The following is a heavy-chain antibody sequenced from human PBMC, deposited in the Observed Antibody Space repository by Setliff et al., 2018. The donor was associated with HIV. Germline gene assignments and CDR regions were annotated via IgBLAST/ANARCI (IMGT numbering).Heavy chain of an antibody. CDR3: ARLRQWLAFFDS. J-gene: IGHJ4*02. D-gene: IGHD6-19*01. Sequence: PSETLSLTCTVSGGSISRGSYSWGWIRQPPGKGLEWIGSISYTGITNYNPSLTSRVTISVDTSQNQFSLKLTSVTAADTAVYYCARLRQWLAFFDSWGQGTLVTVSS. CDR2: ISYTGIT. V-gene: IGHV4-39*01. CDR1: GGSISRGSYS.